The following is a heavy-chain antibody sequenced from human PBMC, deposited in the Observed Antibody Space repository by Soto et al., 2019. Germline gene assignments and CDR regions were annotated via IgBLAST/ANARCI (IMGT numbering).Heavy chain of an antibody. V-gene: IGHV3-30-3*01. J-gene: IGHJ4*02. CDR2: ISYDGSNK. Sequence: GGSLRLSCVASGFTFSNYAMNWVRQAPGKGLEWVAVISYDGSNKYYADSVKGRITISRDNSRNTLYLQMNNLRAEDTAMYYCARYLGNSYDYFAYWGQGTLVTVSS. D-gene: IGHD5-18*01. CDR1: GFTFSNYA. CDR3: ARYLGNSYDYFAY.